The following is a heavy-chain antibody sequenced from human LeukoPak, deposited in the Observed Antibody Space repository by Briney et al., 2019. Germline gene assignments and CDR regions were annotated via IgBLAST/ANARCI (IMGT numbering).Heavy chain of an antibody. CDR3: ARLGIRGYDFWSGYGFYFDY. V-gene: IGHV4-39*01. CDR2: IYHSGST. CDR1: GGSISSSSYY. Sequence: SETLSLTCTVSGGSISSSSYYWGWIRQPPGKGLEWIGSIYHSGSTYYNPSLKSRVTISVDTSKNQFSLKLSSVTAADTAVYYCARLGIRGYDFWSGYGFYFDYWGQGTLVTVSS. D-gene: IGHD3-3*01. J-gene: IGHJ4*02.